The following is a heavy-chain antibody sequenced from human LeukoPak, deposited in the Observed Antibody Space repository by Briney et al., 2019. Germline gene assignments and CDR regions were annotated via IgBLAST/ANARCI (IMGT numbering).Heavy chain of an antibody. V-gene: IGHV3-7*01. CDR3: ARGGNHGDYWYFDL. D-gene: IGHD4-17*01. J-gene: IGHJ2*01. Sequence: GGALGLSFAAPGFPLSTYWVSWGRPAPGEGAGGGANIKQDGSEKYYVDSVKGRFTISRDNAETSLHLQMNSLRAEDTAVYYCARGGNHGDYWYFDLWGRGTLVTVSS. CDR1: GFPLSTYW. CDR2: IKQDGSEK.